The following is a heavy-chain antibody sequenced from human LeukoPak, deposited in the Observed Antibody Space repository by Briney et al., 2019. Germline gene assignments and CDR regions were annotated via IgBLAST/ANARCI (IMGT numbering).Heavy chain of an antibody. D-gene: IGHD6-13*01. V-gene: IGHV3-30-3*01. Sequence: PGGSLRLSCAASGFTFSSYAMHWVRQAPGKGLEWVAVISYDGSNKYYADSVKGRFTVSRDNSKNTLYLQMNSLRAEDTAVYYCARTTGYSSSWYGYYWGQGTLVTVSS. CDR2: ISYDGSNK. J-gene: IGHJ4*02. CDR1: GFTFSSYA. CDR3: ARTTGYSSSWYGYY.